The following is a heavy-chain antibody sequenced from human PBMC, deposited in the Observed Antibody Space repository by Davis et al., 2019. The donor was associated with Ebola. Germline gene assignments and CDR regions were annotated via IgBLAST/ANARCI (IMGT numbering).Heavy chain of an antibody. J-gene: IGHJ4*02. V-gene: IGHV1-2*06. Sequence: ASVKVSCKASGYTFTGYYIHWVRQAPGQGLEWMGRINPNSGGTNYAQKFQGRVTMTRDTSISTAYMELSRLRSDDTAVYYCASWGYSSSWVSFDYWGQGTLVTVSS. CDR1: GYTFTGYY. CDR2: INPNSGGT. D-gene: IGHD6-13*01. CDR3: ASWGYSSSWVSFDY.